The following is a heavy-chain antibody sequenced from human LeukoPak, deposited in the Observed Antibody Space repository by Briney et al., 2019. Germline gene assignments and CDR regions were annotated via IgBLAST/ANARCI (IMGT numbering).Heavy chain of an antibody. CDR2: IRTNGYLT. CDR1: GFIFSSFT. CDR3: ARDRDDDSSGYDDAFDI. J-gene: IGHJ3*02. V-gene: IGHV3-64*02. Sequence: GGSLRLSCAASGFIFSSFTMHWVRQAPGKGLEYFSAIRTNGYLTYYADSVKGRFTISRDNSKNTLYLQMGSLRAEDMAVYYCARDRDDDSSGYDDAFDIWGQGTMVTVSS. D-gene: IGHD3-22*01.